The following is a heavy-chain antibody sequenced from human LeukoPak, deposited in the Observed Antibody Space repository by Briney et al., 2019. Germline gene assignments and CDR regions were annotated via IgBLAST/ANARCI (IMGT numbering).Heavy chain of an antibody. J-gene: IGHJ4*02. Sequence: SETLSLTCTVSGGSISSYYWSWIRQPAGKGLEWIGHIYFSGSTNYNPSLKSRVTMSVDTSENQFSLRLSSVTAADTAVYFCARADSWNYVPLDCWGQGTLVTVS. D-gene: IGHD1-7*01. V-gene: IGHV4-4*07. CDR1: GGSISSYY. CDR2: IYFSGST. CDR3: ARADSWNYVPLDC.